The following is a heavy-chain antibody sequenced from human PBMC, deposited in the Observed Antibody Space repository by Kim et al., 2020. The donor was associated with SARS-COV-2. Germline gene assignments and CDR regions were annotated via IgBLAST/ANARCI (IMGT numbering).Heavy chain of an antibody. CDR3: ARFYGSGSYYYFDY. J-gene: IGHJ4*02. CDR2: S. D-gene: IGHD3-10*01. V-gene: IGHV4-59*01. Sequence: SNINPALKIRVTISVDTAKNQFSLKLSSVTAADTAVYYCARFYGSGSYYYFDYWGQGTLVTVSS.